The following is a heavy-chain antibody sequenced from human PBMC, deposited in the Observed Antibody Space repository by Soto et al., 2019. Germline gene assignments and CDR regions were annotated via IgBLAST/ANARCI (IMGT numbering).Heavy chain of an antibody. J-gene: IGHJ4*02. CDR1: GYAFTTYC. CDR2: ISARNGDT. D-gene: IGHD2-21*01. V-gene: IGHV1-18*04. Sequence: APVKFSCKPSGYAFTTYCIIWVREAPGQHLEWLGWISARNGDTTYAEGCQGRITLITDTSTTAYLELKNLRSDDPAVYFCARVQLSPNPAADFWGQGTLVTVSS. CDR3: ARVQLSPNPAADF.